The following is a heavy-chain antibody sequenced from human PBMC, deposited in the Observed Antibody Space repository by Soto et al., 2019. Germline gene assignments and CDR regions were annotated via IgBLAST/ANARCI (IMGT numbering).Heavy chain of an antibody. CDR1: GGSITSYY. Sequence: NPSETLSLTCTVSGGSITSYYWSCIRQSQGKGLEWIGYIYYSGSPSYNQSLKSRVTISTDTSKNQFSLKVNSVTAADTAVYYCAMILSAPPHYDYYYMDLWGKGASVTVS. CDR2: IYYSGSP. CDR3: AMILSAPPHYDYYYMDL. J-gene: IGHJ6*03. D-gene: IGHD6-6*01. V-gene: IGHV4-59*08.